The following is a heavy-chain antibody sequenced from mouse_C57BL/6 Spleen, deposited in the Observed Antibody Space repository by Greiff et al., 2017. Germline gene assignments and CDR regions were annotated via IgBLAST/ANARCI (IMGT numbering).Heavy chain of an antibody. CDR2: IWTGGGT. CDR3: ARNGYDDYDAMDY. V-gene: IGHV2-9-1*01. CDR1: GFSFTSYA. J-gene: IGHJ4*01. D-gene: IGHD2-2*01. Sequence: VKLMESGPGLVAPSQSLSIPCTVSGFSFTSYAISWVRQPPGKGLEWLGVIWTGGGTNYNSALKSRLSISKDNSKSQVFLKMNSLQTDDTDRYYCARNGYDDYDAMDYWGQGTSVTVSS.